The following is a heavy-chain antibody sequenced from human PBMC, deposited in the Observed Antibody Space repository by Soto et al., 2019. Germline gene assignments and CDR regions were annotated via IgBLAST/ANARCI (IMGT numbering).Heavy chain of an antibody. Sequence: KASETLSLTCTVSGGSISSYYWSWIRQPPGKGLEWIGYIYYSGSTNYNPSLKSRVTISVDTSKNQFSLKLSSVTAADTAVYYCARSIAVAGGVDYWGQGTLVTVS. CDR1: GGSISSYY. D-gene: IGHD6-19*01. CDR2: IYYSGST. J-gene: IGHJ4*02. CDR3: ARSIAVAGGVDY. V-gene: IGHV4-59*01.